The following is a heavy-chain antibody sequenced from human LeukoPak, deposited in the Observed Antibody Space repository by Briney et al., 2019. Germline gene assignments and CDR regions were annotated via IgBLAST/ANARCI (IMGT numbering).Heavy chain of an antibody. V-gene: IGHV1-2*02. D-gene: IGHD6-19*01. CDR1: GYTFTGYY. Sequence: GASVKVSCKASGYTFTGYYMHWVRQAPGQGLEWMGWINPNNGGTNYAQKFQGRVTMTRDTSISTAYMELSRLRSDDTAVYYCARGQQWLAQDHWGQGTLVNVSS. J-gene: IGHJ4*02. CDR3: ARGQQWLAQDH. CDR2: INPNNGGT.